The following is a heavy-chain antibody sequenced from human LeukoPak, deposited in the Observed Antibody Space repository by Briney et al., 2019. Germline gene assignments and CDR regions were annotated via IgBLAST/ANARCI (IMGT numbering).Heavy chain of an antibody. D-gene: IGHD3-22*01. CDR1: GYTFTSYD. V-gene: IGHV1-8*03. CDR2: MNPNSGNT. CDR3: ARGRNYYDSSGLMYYFDY. Sequence: ASVKVSCKASGYTFTSYDINWVRQATGQGLEWMGWMNPNSGNTGYAQKFQGRVTITRNTSISTAYMELSSLRSEDTAVYYCARGRNYYDSSGLMYYFDYWAREPWSPSPQ. J-gene: IGHJ4*02.